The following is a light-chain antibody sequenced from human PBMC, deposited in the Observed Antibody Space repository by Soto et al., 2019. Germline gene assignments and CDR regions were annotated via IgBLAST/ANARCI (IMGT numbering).Light chain of an antibody. CDR2: GAS. J-gene: IGKJ5*01. CDR1: QSVRSSY. V-gene: IGKV3-20*01. CDR3: QQYGSSPIT. Sequence: EIVLTQSPGPLSLSPGERATLSCRSSQSVRSSYLAWYQQKPGQAPRLIIYGASSRATGIPDRFSGSGSGTDFTLTISRLEPEDVAVYYCQQYGSSPITFGQGTRLEIK.